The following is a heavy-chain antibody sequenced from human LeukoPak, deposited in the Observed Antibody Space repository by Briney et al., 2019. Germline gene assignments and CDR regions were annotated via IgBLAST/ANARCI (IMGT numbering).Heavy chain of an antibody. CDR2: IYSGGST. D-gene: IGHD6-13*01. CDR3: ARCHQQREGFYNYYYMDV. V-gene: IGHV3-53*01. CDR1: GFTVSSNY. J-gene: IGHJ6*03. Sequence: GGSLRLSCAASGFTVSSNYMSWVRQAPGKGLEWVSVIYSGGSTFYADSVKGRFTISRDNSKNMLYLQMNSLRADDTAVYYCARCHQQREGFYNYYYMDVWGKGTTVTVSS.